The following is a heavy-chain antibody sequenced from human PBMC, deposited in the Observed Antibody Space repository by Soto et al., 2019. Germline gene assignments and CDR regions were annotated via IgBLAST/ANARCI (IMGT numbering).Heavy chain of an antibody. V-gene: IGHV4-30-2*01. CDR1: GGSISSGGFS. J-gene: IGHJ5*02. Sequence: SETLSLTCAVSGGSISSGGFSWSWLRQPPGKGLEWIGYIYRSGSTYYNPSLKGRVTISLDRSKNQFSLRLSSVTAADTAVYYCARFYGDYSNWFDPWGQGTLVTVSS. D-gene: IGHD4-17*01. CDR3: ARFYGDYSNWFDP. CDR2: IYRSGST.